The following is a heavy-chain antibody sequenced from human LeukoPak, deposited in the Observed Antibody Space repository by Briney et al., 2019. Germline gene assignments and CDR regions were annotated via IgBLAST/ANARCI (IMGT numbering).Heavy chain of an antibody. CDR1: GFTVSRNY. Sequence: PGGSLRLSCAASGFTVSRNYMSWVRQAPGKVLEWVSVIYSGGNTYYADFVKGRFTISRDNSKNTLYLQINSLTAEDTAVYYCANPPRGDYWGLGTLVTVSS. CDR2: IYSGGNT. D-gene: IGHD3-10*01. J-gene: IGHJ4*02. CDR3: ANPPRGDY. V-gene: IGHV3-53*01.